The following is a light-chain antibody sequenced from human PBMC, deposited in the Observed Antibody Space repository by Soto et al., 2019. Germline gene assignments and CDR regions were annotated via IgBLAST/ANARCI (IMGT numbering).Light chain of an antibody. CDR2: EVS. Sequence: QSALTQPASVSGSTGQSITISCTGTSSDVGNYNLVSWYQQHPGKAPKLMIYEVSKRPSGVSNRFSGSKSGNTASLTISGLQAEDEADYYCCSYAGSDWVFGGGTKLTVL. J-gene: IGLJ3*02. CDR1: SSDVGNYNL. CDR3: CSYAGSDWV. V-gene: IGLV2-23*02.